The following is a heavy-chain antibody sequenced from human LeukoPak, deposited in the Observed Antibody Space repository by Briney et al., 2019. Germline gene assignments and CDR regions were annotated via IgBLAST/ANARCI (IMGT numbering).Heavy chain of an antibody. D-gene: IGHD2-15*01. V-gene: IGHV3-23*01. CDR2: ISGSSGST. CDR3: AKDPGYCSGGSCPFDY. Sequence: GGSLRLSCAASGFTFSDYYMSWIRQAPGKGLEWVSAISGSSGSTYYADSVKGRFTISRDNSKNTLYLQMNSLRAEDTAVYYCAKDPGYCSGGSCPFDYWGQGTLVTVSS. J-gene: IGHJ4*02. CDR1: GFTFSDYY.